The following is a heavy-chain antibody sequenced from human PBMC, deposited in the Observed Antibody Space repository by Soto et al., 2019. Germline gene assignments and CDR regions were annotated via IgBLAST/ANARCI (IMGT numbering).Heavy chain of an antibody. V-gene: IGHV4-59*01. CDR3: ARDHDYIWGSYRSNWFDP. Sequence: PSEPLSLTGTVSGGSISIYYWSWIRQPPGKGLEWIVYIYYSGSTNYNPSLKSRVTISVDTSKNQFSLKLSSVTAADTAVYYCARDHDYIWGSYRSNWFDPWGQGTLVTVSS. CDR2: IYYSGST. CDR1: GGSISIYY. D-gene: IGHD3-16*02. J-gene: IGHJ5*02.